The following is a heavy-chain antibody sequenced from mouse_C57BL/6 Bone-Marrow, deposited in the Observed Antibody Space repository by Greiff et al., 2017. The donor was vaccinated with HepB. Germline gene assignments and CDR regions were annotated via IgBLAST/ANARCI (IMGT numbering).Heavy chain of an antibody. CDR1: GFTFSSYA. CDR2: ISDGGSYT. V-gene: IGHV5-4*01. Sequence: EVQRVESGGGLVKPGGSLKLSCAASGFTFSSYAMSWVRQTPEKRLEWVATISDGGSYTYYPDNVKGRFTISRDNAKNNLYLQMSHLKSEDTAMYYCARARDAMDYWGQGTSVTVSS. CDR3: ARARDAMDY. J-gene: IGHJ4*01.